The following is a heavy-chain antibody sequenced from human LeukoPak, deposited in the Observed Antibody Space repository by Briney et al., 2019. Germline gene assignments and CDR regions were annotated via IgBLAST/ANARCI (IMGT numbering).Heavy chain of an antibody. CDR3: ARGWLRFYNWFDR. CDR2: IYHSGST. D-gene: IGHD5-12*01. Sequence: PSETLSLTCTVSGYSISSGYYWGWIRPPPGKGLEWIGSIYHSGSTYYNPSLKSRVTISVDTSKNQFSLKLSSVTAADTAVYYCARGWLRFYNWFDRWGQGTLVTVSS. V-gene: IGHV4-38-2*02. CDR1: GYSISSGYY. J-gene: IGHJ5*02.